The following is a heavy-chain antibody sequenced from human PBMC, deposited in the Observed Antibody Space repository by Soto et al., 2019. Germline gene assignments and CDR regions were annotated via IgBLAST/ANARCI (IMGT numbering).Heavy chain of an antibody. CDR1: GGSFSGYY. J-gene: IGHJ6*02. Sequence: QVQLQQWGAGLLKPSETLSLTCAVYGGSFSGYYWSWIRQPPGKGLEWIGEINHSGSTNYNPSLKSRVTISVDTSKNQFSLKLSSVPAADTAVYYCARGGPAARYYYYSGMDVWGQGTTVTVSS. CDR3: ARGGPAARYYYYSGMDV. CDR2: INHSGST. D-gene: IGHD2-2*01. V-gene: IGHV4-34*01.